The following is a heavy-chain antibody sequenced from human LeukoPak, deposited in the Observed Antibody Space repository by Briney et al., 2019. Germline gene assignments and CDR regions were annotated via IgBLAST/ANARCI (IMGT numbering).Heavy chain of an antibody. Sequence: QPGGSLRLSCAASGFTFSSYGMHWVRQAPGKGLEWVAFIRYDGSNKYYADSVKGRFTISRDNSKNTLYLQMNSLRAEDTAVYYCIAATLYYFDYWGQGTLVTVSS. V-gene: IGHV3-30*02. CDR1: GFTFSSYG. D-gene: IGHD2-15*01. CDR3: IAATLYYFDY. CDR2: IRYDGSNK. J-gene: IGHJ4*02.